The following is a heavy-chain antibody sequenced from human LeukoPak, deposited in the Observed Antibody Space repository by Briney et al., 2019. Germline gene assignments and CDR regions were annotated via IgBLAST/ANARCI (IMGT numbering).Heavy chain of an antibody. CDR3: ARAVGYSGYLVDY. CDR2: IYTSGST. J-gene: IGHJ4*02. D-gene: IGHD5-12*01. V-gene: IGHV4-61*02. CDR1: GGSISSGSYY. Sequence: SQTLSLTCTVSGGSISSGSYYWSWIRQPAGKGLEWIGRIYTSGSTNYNPSLKSRVTISVDTSQNQFSLKLSSVTAADTAVYYCARAVGYSGYLVDYWGQGTLVTVSS.